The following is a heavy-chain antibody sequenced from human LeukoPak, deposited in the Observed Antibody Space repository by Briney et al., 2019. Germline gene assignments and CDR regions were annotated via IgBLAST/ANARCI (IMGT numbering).Heavy chain of an antibody. CDR2: IYYSGST. J-gene: IGHJ3*02. Sequence: SETLSLTCAVYGGSFSGYYWSWIRQPPGKGLEWIGSIYYSGSTYYNPSLKSRVTISVDTSKNQFSLKLSSVTAADTAVYYCARQASLGAFDIWGQGTMVTVSS. D-gene: IGHD7-27*01. CDR3: ARQASLGAFDI. CDR1: GGSFSGYY. V-gene: IGHV4-34*01.